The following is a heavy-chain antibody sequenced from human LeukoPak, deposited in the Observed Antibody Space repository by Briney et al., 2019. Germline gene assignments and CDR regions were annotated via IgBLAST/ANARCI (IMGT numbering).Heavy chain of an antibody. Sequence: GGSLRLSCAASGFTVSSNYMSWVRHAPGQGLEWVSVIYSGGSTYYADSVKGRFTISRDTSKNTLYLQMNSLRAEDTAVYYCARAVNGDHFDYWGQGTLVTVSS. CDR3: ARAVNGDHFDY. J-gene: IGHJ4*02. D-gene: IGHD3-10*01. V-gene: IGHV3-53*01. CDR2: IYSGGST. CDR1: GFTVSSNY.